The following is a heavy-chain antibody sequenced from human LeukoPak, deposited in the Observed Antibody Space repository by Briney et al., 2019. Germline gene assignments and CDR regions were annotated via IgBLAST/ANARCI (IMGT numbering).Heavy chain of an antibody. D-gene: IGHD2-21*02. CDR2: LNWNGAST. CDR1: GFTFDDYG. V-gene: IGHV3-20*04. CDR3: AGRSVVVTAGDYYYYMDV. Sequence: GGSLRLSCAASGFTFDDYGLSWVRQVPGKGLEWVSGLNWNGASTVYADSVKGRFTISRDNAKNSLSLQMNSLRAEDTAVYYCAGRSVVVTAGDYYYYMDVWGKGTTVTISS. J-gene: IGHJ6*03.